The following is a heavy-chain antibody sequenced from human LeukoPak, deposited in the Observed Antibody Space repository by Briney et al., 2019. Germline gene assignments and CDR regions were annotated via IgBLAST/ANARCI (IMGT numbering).Heavy chain of an antibody. CDR3: ARRSVAGSLDY. D-gene: IGHD6-19*01. Sequence: GGSLRLSCAASGFTFSTYWMSWVRQAPGKGLEWVANTKEDGGEKYYVDSVKGRFTISRDNAENSLHLQMNSLRAEDTAVYYCARRSVAGSLDYWGQGTLVTVSS. CDR1: GFTFSTYW. J-gene: IGHJ4*02. CDR2: TKEDGGEK. V-gene: IGHV3-7*01.